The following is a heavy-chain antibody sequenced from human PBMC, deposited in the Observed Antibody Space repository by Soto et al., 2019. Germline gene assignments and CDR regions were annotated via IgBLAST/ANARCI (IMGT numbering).Heavy chain of an antibody. Sequence: QLLQSGGGLVQPGGSLTPSCAASGFTFGTTDMSWVRQAPGEGLEWVSTIDGSGGITYYADSVKGRFTISRDNSRNTVYLQMNSLRGDDMALYYCVKNSGWFNTWGQGALVTVSS. D-gene: IGHD3-10*01. CDR1: GFTFGTTD. CDR2: IDGSGGIT. J-gene: IGHJ5*02. CDR3: VKNSGWFNT. V-gene: IGHV3-23*01.